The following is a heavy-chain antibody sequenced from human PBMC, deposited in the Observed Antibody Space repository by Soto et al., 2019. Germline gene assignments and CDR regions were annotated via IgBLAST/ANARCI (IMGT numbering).Heavy chain of an antibody. CDR2: ISYDGSNK. D-gene: IGHD3-22*01. V-gene: IGHV3-30*18. CDR3: AKDMGYYYDSSGCLAD. Sequence: GGSLRLSCAASGFTFSSYGMHWVRQAPGKGLEWVAVISYDGSNKYYADSVKGRFTISRDNSKNTLYLQMNSLRAEDTAVYYCAKDMGYYYDSSGCLADWGQGTLVTVYS. CDR1: GFTFSSYG. J-gene: IGHJ4*02.